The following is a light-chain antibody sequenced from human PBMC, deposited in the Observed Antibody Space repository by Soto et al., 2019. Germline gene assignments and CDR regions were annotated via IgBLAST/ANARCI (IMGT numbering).Light chain of an antibody. CDR1: SSDVGGSTH. V-gene: IGLV2-14*01. J-gene: IGLJ1*01. CDR3: NSYTTNSTYV. CDR2: GDS. Sequence: QPVLTQPASVSGSPGQSIAISCAGTSSDVGGSTHVSWYQHHPGEAPKLLIYGDSNRPSGVSDRFSGSKSGNTASLTISGLQAGDEADYYCNSYTTNSTYVFGTGTKVTVL.